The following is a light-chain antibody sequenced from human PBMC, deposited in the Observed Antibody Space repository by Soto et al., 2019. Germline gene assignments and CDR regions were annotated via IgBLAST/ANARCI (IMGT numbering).Light chain of an antibody. CDR3: QQYYSPPYT. CDR2: GAS. J-gene: IGKJ2*01. V-gene: IGKV3-20*01. CDR1: QSVISDY. Sequence: EIVLTQSPGTLSLSPGDRATLSCRASQSVISDYLAWYQQKPGQAPRLLIYGASGRATGIPDRFSGSGSGTDFTLTISRLEPEDFAVYYCQQYYSPPYTFGQGTKLEIK.